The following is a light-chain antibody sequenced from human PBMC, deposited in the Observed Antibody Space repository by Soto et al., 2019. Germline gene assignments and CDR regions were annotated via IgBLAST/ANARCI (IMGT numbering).Light chain of an antibody. CDR3: CSYASTSTLL. CDR1: SSDVGSYNL. V-gene: IGLV2-23*02. J-gene: IGLJ3*02. Sequence: QSALTQPASVSGSPGQSITISCTGTSSDVGSYNLVSWYQRHPDKDPKLMIYEVSKRPSGVSDRFSGSKSGNTASLTISGLQAEEEADYYCCSYASTSTLLFGGGTQLTVL. CDR2: EVS.